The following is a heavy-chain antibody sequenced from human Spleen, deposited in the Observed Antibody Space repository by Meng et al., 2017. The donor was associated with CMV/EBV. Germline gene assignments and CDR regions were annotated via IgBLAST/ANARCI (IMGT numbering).Heavy chain of an antibody. CDR3: ARREVWDY. CDR1: GFTFSSYS. V-gene: IGHV3-48*04. D-gene: IGHD1-26*01. Sequence: GGSLRLSCAASGFTFSSYSINWVRQAPGKGLEWVSYISSSSGTIYYADSVKGRFTISRDNAQNSLYLQMNSLRAEDTAVYYCARREVWDYWGQGALVTVSS. J-gene: IGHJ4*02. CDR2: ISSSSGTI.